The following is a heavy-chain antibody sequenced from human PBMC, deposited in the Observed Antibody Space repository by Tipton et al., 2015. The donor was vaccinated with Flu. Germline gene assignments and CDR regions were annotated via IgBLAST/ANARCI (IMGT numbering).Heavy chain of an antibody. J-gene: IGHJ6*02. CDR3: ARGGYSYGYGKNYYYYGMDV. CDR1: GGSISSGSYY. D-gene: IGHD5-18*01. CDR2: IYTSGST. Sequence: TLSLTCTVSGGSISSGSYYWSWIRQPAGKGLEWIGRIYTSGSTNYNPSLKSRVTISVDTSKNQFSLKLSSVTAADTAVYYCARGGYSYGYGKNYYYYGMDVWGQGTTETVSS. V-gene: IGHV4-61*02.